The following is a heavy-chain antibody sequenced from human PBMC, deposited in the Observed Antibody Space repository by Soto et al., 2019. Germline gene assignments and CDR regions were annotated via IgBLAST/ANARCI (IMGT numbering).Heavy chain of an antibody. V-gene: IGHV3-48*01. CDR1: GXKFSMFG. CDR2: ISSSSATI. J-gene: IGHJ5*02. Sequence: LQESGGELVQPGGSLXLSCVXSGXKFSMFGMNWVRQAXGKGLEWIAYISSSSATIVYGGSVEGRFTVSRDNAENSXXLQXXXXXXXXXXXXXXXXXXXXXXXXMNWLDPWGHGTLVTVST. CDR3: XXXXXXXXXXMNWLDP.